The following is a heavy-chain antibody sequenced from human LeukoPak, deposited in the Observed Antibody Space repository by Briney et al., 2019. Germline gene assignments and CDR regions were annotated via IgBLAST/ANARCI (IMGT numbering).Heavy chain of an antibody. CDR3: ARDSGSGILD. Sequence: GGSLRLSCAASGSTFSSYEMNWVRQAPGKGREWVSYISSNGSPIFYADSVKGRFTISRDNAKNSLSLLTNSLRAEDTAVYYCARDSGSGILDWGQGTLVTVSS. CDR2: ISSNGSPI. V-gene: IGHV3-48*03. CDR1: GSTFSSYE. D-gene: IGHD3-10*01. J-gene: IGHJ4*02.